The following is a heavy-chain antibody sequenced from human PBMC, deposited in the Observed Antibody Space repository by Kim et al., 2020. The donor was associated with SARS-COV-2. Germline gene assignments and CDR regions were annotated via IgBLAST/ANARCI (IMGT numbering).Heavy chain of an antibody. CDR3: AKDVEAYGDYDWYNYAMAV. CDR2: ISYDGSNK. D-gene: IGHD4-17*01. V-gene: IGHV3-30*18. J-gene: IGHJ6*01. Sequence: GGSLRLSCAASGFTFITYGMHWVRQAPGKGLEWVALISYDGSNKYYGNSVKGRFTISRDNSKNTLFLQMNSLRPEDTAVYYCAKDVEAYGDYDWYNYAMAVWAQGTTVTVSS. CDR1: GFTFITYG.